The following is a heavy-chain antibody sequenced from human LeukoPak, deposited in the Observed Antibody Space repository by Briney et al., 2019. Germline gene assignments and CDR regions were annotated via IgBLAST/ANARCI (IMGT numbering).Heavy chain of an antibody. V-gene: IGHV3-21*01. CDR1: GFTFSSYS. D-gene: IGHD6-13*01. J-gene: IGHJ4*02. CDR3: ARDLRAAAGRSFDY. CDR2: ISSSSSYI. Sequence: GRSLRLSFAASGFTFSSYSMNWVRQAPGKGLEWVSSISSSSSYIYYADSVKGRFTISRDNAKNSLYLQMNSLRAEDTAVYYCARDLRAAAGRSFDYWGQGTLVTVSS.